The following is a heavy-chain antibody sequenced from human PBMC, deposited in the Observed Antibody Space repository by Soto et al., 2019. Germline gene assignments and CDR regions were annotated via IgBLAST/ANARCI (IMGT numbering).Heavy chain of an antibody. J-gene: IGHJ6*02. CDR3: ARQNWNYVRNYYYGMDV. CDR2: IYYSGST. V-gene: IGHV4-31*11. CDR1: GGSISSGGYY. D-gene: IGHD1-7*01. Sequence: PSETLSLTCAVSGGSISSGGYYWSWIRQHPGKGLEWIGYIYYSGSTYYNPSLKSRVTISVDTSKNQFSLKLSSVTAADTAVYYCARQNWNYVRNYYYGMDVWGQGTTVTVSS.